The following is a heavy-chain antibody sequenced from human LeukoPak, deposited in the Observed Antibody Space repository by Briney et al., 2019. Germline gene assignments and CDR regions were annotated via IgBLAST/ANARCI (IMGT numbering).Heavy chain of an antibody. V-gene: IGHV3-30*02. CDR2: IRYDGSHK. CDR1: GFIFSSYG. D-gene: IGHD6-13*01. J-gene: IGHJ3*02. CDR3: ARHPGYTDAFDI. Sequence: PGGSLRLSCAVSGFIFSSYGMNWVRQAPGKGLEWVAFIRYDGSHKNYADSVKGRFTISRDNSQNTLYLQMNSLRAEDTAVYYCARHPGYTDAFDIWGQGTMVTVSS.